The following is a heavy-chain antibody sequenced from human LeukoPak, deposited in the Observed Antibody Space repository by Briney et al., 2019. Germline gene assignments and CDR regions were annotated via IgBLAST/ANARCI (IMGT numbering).Heavy chain of an antibody. D-gene: IGHD2-15*01. J-gene: IGHJ4*02. Sequence: NPSETLSLTCTVSGGSISSYYWSRIRQPPGKGLEWIGYIYYSGSTNYNPSLKSRVTISVDTSKNQFSLKLSSVTAADTAVYYCAREYCSGGSCYFGYWGQGTLVTVSS. CDR2: IYYSGST. V-gene: IGHV4-59*01. CDR3: AREYCSGGSCYFGY. CDR1: GGSISSYY.